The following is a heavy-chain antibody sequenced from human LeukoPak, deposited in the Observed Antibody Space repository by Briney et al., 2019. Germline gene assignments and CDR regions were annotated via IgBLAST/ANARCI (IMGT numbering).Heavy chain of an antibody. Sequence: SETLSLTCTVSGGSISSSSYYWGWVRQPPGKGLEWIGSIYYGGSTYSNPSLKSRITISVDTSKVQFSLKLSAVTAADTAVYYCASLSIEAARFDYWGQGSLVTGSS. CDR1: GGSISSSSYY. V-gene: IGHV4-39*07. CDR2: IYYGGST. CDR3: ASLSIEAARFDY. D-gene: IGHD6-13*01. J-gene: IGHJ4*02.